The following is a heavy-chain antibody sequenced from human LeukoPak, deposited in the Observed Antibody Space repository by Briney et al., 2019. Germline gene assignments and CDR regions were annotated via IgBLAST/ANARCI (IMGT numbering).Heavy chain of an antibody. V-gene: IGHV4-4*07. D-gene: IGHD2-2*01. CDR2: IYTSGST. Sequence: PSETLSLTCTVSGGSISSYYWSWIRQPAGRGLEWIGRIYTSGSTNYNPSLKSRVTMSVDTSKNQLSLKLSSVTAADTAVYYCARGDVVVPAAFYYGMDVWGQGTTVTVSS. CDR3: ARGDVVVPAAFYYGMDV. CDR1: GGSISSYY. J-gene: IGHJ6*02.